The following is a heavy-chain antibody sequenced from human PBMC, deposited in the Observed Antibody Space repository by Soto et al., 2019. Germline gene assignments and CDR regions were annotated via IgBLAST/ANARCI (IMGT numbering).Heavy chain of an antibody. J-gene: IGHJ4*02. CDR1: GYTLTELS. Sequence: GASVKVSCKVSGYTLTELSMHWVRQAPGQGLEWMGWIDPNSGGTNYAQKFQGWVTMTRDTSISTAYMELSRLRSDDTAVYYCARGRELPPYYFDYWGQGTLVTVSS. V-gene: IGHV1-2*04. CDR3: ARGRELPPYYFDY. CDR2: IDPNSGGT. D-gene: IGHD3-10*01.